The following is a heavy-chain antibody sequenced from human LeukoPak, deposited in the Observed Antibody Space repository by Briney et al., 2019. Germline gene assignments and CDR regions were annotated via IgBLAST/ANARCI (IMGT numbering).Heavy chain of an antibody. J-gene: IGHJ4*02. V-gene: IGHV4-34*01. Sequence: KASETLSLTGAVYGGSFSGYYWSWIRQPPGKGLEWIGEINHSGSTNYNPSLKSRVTISVDTPKNQFSLKLSSVTAADTAVYYCARALGGAVAGTFDYWGQGTLVTVSS. CDR2: INHSGST. CDR3: ARALGGAVAGTFDY. D-gene: IGHD6-19*01. CDR1: GGSFSGYY.